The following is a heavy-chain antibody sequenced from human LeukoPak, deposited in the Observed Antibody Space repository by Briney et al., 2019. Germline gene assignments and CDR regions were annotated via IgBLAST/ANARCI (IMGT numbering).Heavy chain of an antibody. J-gene: IGHJ6*03. CDR1: GFTFSSYA. Sequence: GGSLRLSCAASGFTFSSYAMSWVRQAPGKGLEWVSAISGSGGSTYYADSVKGRFTISRDNAKNSLYLQMNSLRAEDTAVYYCARLVGATIVYYYMDVWGKGTTVTVSS. V-gene: IGHV3-23*01. CDR3: ARLVGATIVYYYMDV. CDR2: ISGSGGST. D-gene: IGHD1-26*01.